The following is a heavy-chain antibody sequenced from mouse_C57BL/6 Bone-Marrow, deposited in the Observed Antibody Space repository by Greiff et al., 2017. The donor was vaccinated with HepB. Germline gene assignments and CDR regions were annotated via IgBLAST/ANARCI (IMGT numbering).Heavy chain of an antibody. Sequence: EVKLEESGGGLVKPGGSLKLSCAASGFTFSDYGMHWVRQAPEKGLEWVAYISSGSSTIYYADTVKGRFTISRDNAKNTLFLQMTSLRSEDTAMYYCAREGANWAFAYWGQGTLVTVSA. CDR2: ISSGSSTI. CDR1: GFTFSDYG. V-gene: IGHV5-17*01. D-gene: IGHD4-1*01. J-gene: IGHJ3*01. CDR3: AREGANWAFAY.